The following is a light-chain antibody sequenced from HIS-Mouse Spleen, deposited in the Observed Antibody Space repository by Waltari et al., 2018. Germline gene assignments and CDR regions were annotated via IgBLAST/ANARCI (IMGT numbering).Light chain of an antibody. CDR2: AAS. Sequence: DIQMTHSPSSVSASVGDRVTLTCRASQGISSWLAWYQQTPGKAPKLPIYAASSLQSGFPSRFSGSGSGTDFTITISRLQPEDFATYYCQQANSVPPFTFGPGIKVDIK. J-gene: IGKJ3*01. CDR1: QGISSW. CDR3: QQANSVPPFT. V-gene: IGKV1-12*01.